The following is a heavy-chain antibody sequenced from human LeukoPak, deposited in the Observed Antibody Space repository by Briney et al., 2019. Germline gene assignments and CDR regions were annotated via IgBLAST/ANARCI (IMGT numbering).Heavy chain of an antibody. CDR2: IYHSGST. D-gene: IGHD5-18*01. V-gene: IGHV4-30-2*01. Sequence: SQILSLTCAVSGGSISSGGYSWSWIRQPPGKGLEWIGYIYHSGSTYYNPSLKSRVTISVDTSKNQFSLKLSSVTAADTAVYYCARVVRRYSYGFVNWFDPWGQGTLVTVSS. CDR1: GGSISSGGYS. CDR3: ARVVRRYSYGFVNWFDP. J-gene: IGHJ5*02.